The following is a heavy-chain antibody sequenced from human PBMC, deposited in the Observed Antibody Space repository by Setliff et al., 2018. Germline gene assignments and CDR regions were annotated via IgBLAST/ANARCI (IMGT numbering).Heavy chain of an antibody. D-gene: IGHD2-15*01. CDR1: GLTISYYA. CDR2: SRYAENYQ. CDR3: ARTCSGSGCYAGLES. Sequence: HPGGSLRLSCAASGLTISYYAIHWVRQAPGKGLEWVAVSRYAENYQYYADSVKGRFTISRDNSENTLYLQMNSLRPDDTAVYYCARTCSGSGCYAGLESWGQGTPVTVSS. J-gene: IGHJ4*02. V-gene: IGHV3-30-3*01.